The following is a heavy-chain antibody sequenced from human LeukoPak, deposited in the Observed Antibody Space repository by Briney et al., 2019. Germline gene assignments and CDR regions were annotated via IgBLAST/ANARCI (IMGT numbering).Heavy chain of an antibody. V-gene: IGHV3-21*01. CDR1: GFTFSSYD. D-gene: IGHD1-26*01. CDR3: ARALVGATGVCDY. CDR2: ISSSSSYI. J-gene: IGHJ4*02. Sequence: GGSLRLSCAASGFTFSSYDINWVRQAPGKGLEWVSSISSSSSYIYYTDSVKGRFTISRDNAKNSLYLQMNSLRAEDTAVYYCARALVGATGVCDYWGQGTLVTVSS.